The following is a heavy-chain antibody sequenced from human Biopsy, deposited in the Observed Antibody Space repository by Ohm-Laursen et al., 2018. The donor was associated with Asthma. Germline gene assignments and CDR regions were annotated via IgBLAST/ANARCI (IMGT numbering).Heavy chain of an antibody. Sequence: ASVTVSCKISGYSLTDLSMHWVRQAPGQGLEWMGGHDPEEGGTVNARRFQGRVTMTEDTSTDTAYMELSSLSSDDTAVYYCASDFPKDDVRYNFQFWGQGTLVTVSS. CDR1: GYSLTDLS. V-gene: IGHV1-24*01. J-gene: IGHJ4*02. CDR2: HDPEEGGT. D-gene: IGHD5-18*01. CDR3: ASDFPKDDVRYNFQF.